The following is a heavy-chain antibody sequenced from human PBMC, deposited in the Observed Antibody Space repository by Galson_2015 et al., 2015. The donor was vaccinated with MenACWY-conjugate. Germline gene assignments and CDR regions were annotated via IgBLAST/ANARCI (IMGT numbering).Heavy chain of an antibody. V-gene: IGHV3-7*03. J-gene: IGHJ3*02. CDR1: GFSFSGSW. D-gene: IGHD4-17*01. Sequence: SLRLSCAASGFSFSGSWMSWVRQAPGKGLEWVANIKQDAGEKYYVDSVKGRFVISRDNAKTSLYLQMNSLGAEDTAVYYCARGPRYGAFDIWGQGTMVTVSS. CDR3: ARGPRYGAFDI. CDR2: IKQDAGEK.